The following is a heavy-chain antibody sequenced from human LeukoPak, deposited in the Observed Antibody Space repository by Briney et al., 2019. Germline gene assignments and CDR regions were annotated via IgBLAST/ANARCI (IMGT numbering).Heavy chain of an antibody. CDR3: ARDSGYSYGYPDY. J-gene: IGHJ4*02. D-gene: IGHD5-18*01. CDR2: IYSGGST. Sequence: PGGSLRLSCAASGFTVSSNYMSWVRQAPGKGLEWVSVIYSGGSTYYADSVKGRFTISRDNSKNTLYLQMNSLRAEDTAVYYCARDSGYSYGYPDYWGQGTLVTVSS. V-gene: IGHV3-53*01. CDR1: GFTVSSNY.